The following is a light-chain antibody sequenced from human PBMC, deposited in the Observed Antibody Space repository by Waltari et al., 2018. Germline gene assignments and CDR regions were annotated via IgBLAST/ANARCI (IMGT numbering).Light chain of an antibody. Sequence: DIQMTQSPSTLSASVGDRVPITCWASQSISNWLAWYQQKPGKAPKLLISRASSLESGVPSRFGGSGSGTEFTLTISSLQADDSATYYCQQYSLYWTFGQGTKVEIK. CDR1: QSISNW. V-gene: IGKV1-5*03. J-gene: IGKJ1*01. CDR3: QQYSLYWT. CDR2: RAS.